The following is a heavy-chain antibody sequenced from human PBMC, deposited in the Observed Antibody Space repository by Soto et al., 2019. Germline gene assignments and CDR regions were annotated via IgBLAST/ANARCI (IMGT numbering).Heavy chain of an antibody. V-gene: IGHV3-48*01. Sequence: EVQLVEFGGGLVQPGGSLRLSCAASGFTFSRYSMNWVRQAPGKGLEWVSYISSSSGPIYYAASVKGRFTISRDNAKNSLYLQMNSLRAEDTAVYYCASGWLGGVASIRGDYWGKGTLVTVSS. CDR2: ISSSSGPI. CDR3: ASGWLGGVASIRGDY. J-gene: IGHJ4*02. CDR1: GFTFSRYS. D-gene: IGHD5-12*01.